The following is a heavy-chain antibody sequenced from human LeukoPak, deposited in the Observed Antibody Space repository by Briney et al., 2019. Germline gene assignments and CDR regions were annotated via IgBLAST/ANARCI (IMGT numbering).Heavy chain of an antibody. CDR3: ARKVAGNYGDYAGIDY. V-gene: IGHV3-30*03. CDR2: ISYDGSNK. Sequence: PGRSLRLSCAASGFTFSSYGMHWVRQAPGKGLEWVAVISYDGSNKYYADSVKGRFTISRDNSKNTLYLQMNSLRAEDTAVYYCARKVAGNYGDYAGIDYWGQGTLVTVSS. D-gene: IGHD4-17*01. CDR1: GFTFSSYG. J-gene: IGHJ4*02.